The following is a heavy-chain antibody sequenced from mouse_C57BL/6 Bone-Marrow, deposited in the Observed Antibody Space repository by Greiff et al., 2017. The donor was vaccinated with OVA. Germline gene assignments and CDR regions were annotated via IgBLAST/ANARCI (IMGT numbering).Heavy chain of an antibody. J-gene: IGHJ2*01. CDR2: INPNNGGT. V-gene: IGHV1-22*01. CDR3: ARGGWLLYFDY. CDR1: GYTFTDYN. Sequence: EVQLQESGPELVKPGASVKMSCKASGYTFTDYNMHWVKQSHGKSLEWIGYINPNNGGTSYNQKFKGKATLTVNKSSSTAYMELRSLTSEDSAVYYCARGGWLLYFDYWGKGTTLTVSS. D-gene: IGHD2-3*01.